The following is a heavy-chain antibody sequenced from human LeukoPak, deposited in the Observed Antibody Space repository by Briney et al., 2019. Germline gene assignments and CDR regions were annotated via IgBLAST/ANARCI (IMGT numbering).Heavy chain of an antibody. CDR3: ATYYDFWSGYYSQAWFDP. CDR1: GGSISSGGYS. J-gene: IGHJ5*02. D-gene: IGHD3-3*01. Sequence: SQTLSLTCAVSGGSISSGGYSWSWIRQPPGKGLEWIGYIYYSGSTYYNPSLKSRVTISVDTSKNQFSLKLSSVTAADTAVYYCATYYDFWSGYYSQAWFDPWGQGTLVTVSS. V-gene: IGHV4-31*11. CDR2: IYYSGST.